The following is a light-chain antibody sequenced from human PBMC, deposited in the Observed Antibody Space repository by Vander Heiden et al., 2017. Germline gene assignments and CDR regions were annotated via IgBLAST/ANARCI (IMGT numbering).Light chain of an antibody. CDR3: QQYGSAPPYT. CDR2: GAS. Sequence: EMVLTQSPGPLSLSPGERATLSCRASQSVSSSYLAGYQQKPGQAPRLLIYGASSRATGIPDRCSSSGSGTDFTLTISRLEPEDFAVYYCQQYGSAPPYTFGQGTKLEIK. V-gene: IGKV3-20*01. J-gene: IGKJ2*01. CDR1: QSVSSSY.